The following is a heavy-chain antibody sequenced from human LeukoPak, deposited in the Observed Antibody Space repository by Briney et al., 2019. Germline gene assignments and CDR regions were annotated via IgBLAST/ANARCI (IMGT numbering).Heavy chain of an antibody. Sequence: GESLKISCQASGYSFMTYWIGWVRQMPGKGLEWMAIIYPGDSDTKYSPSFQDQVTISADKSINTAYLHWRSLKASDTAMYYCARLSMIDTFDIWGLGTVVTVSS. CDR2: IYPGDSDT. CDR1: GYSFMTYW. V-gene: IGHV5-51*01. D-gene: IGHD3-22*01. CDR3: ARLSMIDTFDI. J-gene: IGHJ3*02.